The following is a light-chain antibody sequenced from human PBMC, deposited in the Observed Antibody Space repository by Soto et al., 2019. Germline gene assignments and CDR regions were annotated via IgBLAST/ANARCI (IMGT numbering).Light chain of an antibody. Sequence: DIVMTQSPDSLAVSLGERATINCKSSQSVLYSSNNKNYLAWYHQKPGQPPKLLIYWASTRAAGVPDRFSGSGSGTDFTLTISSLQAEDVAVYYCQQYYSPPLTFGGGTKMEIK. CDR2: WAS. CDR3: QQYYSPPLT. J-gene: IGKJ4*01. CDR1: QSVLYSSNNKNY. V-gene: IGKV4-1*01.